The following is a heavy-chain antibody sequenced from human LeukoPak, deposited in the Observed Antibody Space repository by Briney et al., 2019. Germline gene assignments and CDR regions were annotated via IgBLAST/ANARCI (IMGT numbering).Heavy chain of an antibody. CDR3: ATRPGDPDY. V-gene: IGHV3-30*03. CDR2: ISYDGKSQ. D-gene: IGHD7-27*01. Sequence: PGRSLRLSCEASGFSCSNNGMHWVRQAPGKGLEWVAMISYDGKSQHYGDSVKGRFTISRDNSKNTLYLQMNSLRAEDTAVYYCATRPGDPDYWGQGTLVTVSS. J-gene: IGHJ4*02. CDR1: GFSCSNNG.